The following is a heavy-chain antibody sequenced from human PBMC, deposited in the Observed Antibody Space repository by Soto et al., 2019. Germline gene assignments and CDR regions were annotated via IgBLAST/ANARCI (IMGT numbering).Heavy chain of an antibody. V-gene: IGHV1-3*01. CDR2: INAGYGIT. CDR1: GPNSTIYS. CDR3: ATNTRNGTCDF. Sequence: EASVKASVKAPGPNSTIYSIPLGRHAPGQRLEWMGWINAGYGITKSSQKLQGRVTISPDTSASTSYIELTSLRTEDTSVYYCATNTRNGTCDFWVPGTRVT. D-gene: IGHD1-1*01. J-gene: IGHJ4*02.